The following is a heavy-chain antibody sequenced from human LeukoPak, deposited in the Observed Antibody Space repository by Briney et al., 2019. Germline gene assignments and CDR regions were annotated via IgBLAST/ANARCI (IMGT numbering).Heavy chain of an antibody. CDR3: ARTDGYNLMWAFDI. V-gene: IGHV3-48*04. Sequence: PGRSLRLSCAASGFTFSSYAMHWVRQAPGKGLEWVSYISSSGSTIYYADSVKGRFTISRDNAKNSLYLQMNSLRAEDTAVYYCARTDGYNLMWAFDIWGQGTMVTVSS. J-gene: IGHJ3*02. CDR1: GFTFSSYA. D-gene: IGHD5-24*01. CDR2: ISSSGSTI.